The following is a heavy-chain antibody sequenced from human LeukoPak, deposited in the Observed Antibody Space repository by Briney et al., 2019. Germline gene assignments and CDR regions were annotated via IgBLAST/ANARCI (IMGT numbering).Heavy chain of an antibody. D-gene: IGHD3-10*01. V-gene: IGHV3-43D*03. J-gene: IGHJ4*02. CDR2: ISWDGGST. CDR1: GFTFDDYA. CDR3: AKDMAAYYYASGNIDY. Sequence: GGSLRLSCAASGFTFDDYAMHWVRQAPGKGLEWVSFISWDGGSTYYADSVKGRFTISRDNSKNSLYLRMNSLRAEDTALYYCAKDMAAYYYASGNIDYWGQGTLVTVSS.